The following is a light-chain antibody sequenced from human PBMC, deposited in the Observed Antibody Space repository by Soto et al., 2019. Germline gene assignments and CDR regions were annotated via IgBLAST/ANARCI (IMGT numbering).Light chain of an antibody. CDR3: QQYNSYSQLT. CDR2: KAS. J-gene: IGKJ4*01. CDR1: QSISSG. Sequence: DIQMTQSPSTLSASVGDRVTITCRASQSISSGLAWYQQKHGKAPKLLIYKASSLESGVPSRFSGIGSGTEFTLTISSLQPDDFATYYCQQYNSYSQLTFGGGTKVEIK. V-gene: IGKV1-5*03.